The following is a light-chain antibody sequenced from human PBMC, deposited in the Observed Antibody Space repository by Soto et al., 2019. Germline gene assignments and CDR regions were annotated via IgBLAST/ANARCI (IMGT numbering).Light chain of an antibody. CDR1: QGINSY. CDR3: QQHFNLSPT. V-gene: IGKV1-33*01. Sequence: DIQITQSPSTLCASVGDRVTITCRASQGINSYLAWYQQKPGKAPKLLISGASSLEAGVPQRFSGSGFGTDFTLAISSLQAEDFATYFCQQHFNLSPTFGPGTRLEIK. CDR2: GAS. J-gene: IGKJ5*01.